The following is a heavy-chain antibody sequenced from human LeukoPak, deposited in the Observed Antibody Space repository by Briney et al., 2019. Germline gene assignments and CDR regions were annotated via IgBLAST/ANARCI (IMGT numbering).Heavy chain of an antibody. D-gene: IGHD6-13*01. CDR1: GGTFSSYA. Sequence: EASVKVSCKASGGTFSSYAISWVRQAPGQGLEWMGGIIPIFGTANYAQKFQGRVTITADESTSTAYMELSSLRSEDTAVYYCARGIAAAVRPLGAFDIWGQGTMVTVSS. CDR2: IIPIFGTA. J-gene: IGHJ3*02. CDR3: ARGIAAAVRPLGAFDI. V-gene: IGHV1-69*13.